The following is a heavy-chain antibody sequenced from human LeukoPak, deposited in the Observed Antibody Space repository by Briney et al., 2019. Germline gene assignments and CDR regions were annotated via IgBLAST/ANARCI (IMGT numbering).Heavy chain of an antibody. CDR3: VRDTSLYSGGYYFQLDS. CDR2: ISYDGSDT. D-gene: IGHD3-3*01. Sequence: GGSLRLSCAASGFTFSSYAMHWVRQAPGKGLEWVALISYDGSDTYYTPSVKGRFTVSRDSSKNTLYLQMNSLRTEDTAVYYCVRDTSLYSGGYYFQLDSWGQGTLLTVSS. J-gene: IGHJ4*02. V-gene: IGHV3-30*03. CDR1: GFTFSSYA.